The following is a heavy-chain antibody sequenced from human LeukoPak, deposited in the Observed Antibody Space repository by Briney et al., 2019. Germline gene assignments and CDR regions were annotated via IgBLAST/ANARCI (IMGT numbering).Heavy chain of an antibody. CDR3: AKMQGYFDC. Sequence: GGSLRLSCAASGFSFSTNGMSWVRQAPGKGLEWVSAISGSGTTYYADSVKGRFTISRDNSKYTVSLQMNSLRAEDTAVYHCAKMQGYFDCWGQGTLVAVSS. J-gene: IGHJ4*02. CDR2: ISGSGTT. V-gene: IGHV3-23*01. CDR1: GFSFSTNG.